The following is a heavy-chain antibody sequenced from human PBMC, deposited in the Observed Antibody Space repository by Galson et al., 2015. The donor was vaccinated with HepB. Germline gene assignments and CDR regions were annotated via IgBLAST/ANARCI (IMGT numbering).Heavy chain of an antibody. D-gene: IGHD3-22*01. V-gene: IGHV3-33*08. CDR3: ARDTNGGYLGGGFDY. CDR1: GFTFSSYG. CDR2: IWYDGSYK. Sequence: SLRLSCAASGFTFSSYGMHWVRQAPGKGLEWVAVIWYDGSYKYYADSVKGRFTISRDNSKNPLYLQMNSLRAEDTAVYYCARDTNGGYLGGGFDYWGQGTLVTVSS. J-gene: IGHJ4*02.